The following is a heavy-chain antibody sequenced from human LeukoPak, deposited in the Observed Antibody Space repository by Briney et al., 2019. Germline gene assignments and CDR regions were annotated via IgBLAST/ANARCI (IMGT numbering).Heavy chain of an antibody. D-gene: IGHD2-2*01. CDR2: INHSGST. Sequence: SETLSLNCAVYGGSFSGYYWSWIRQPPGKGLEWIGEINHSGSTNYNPSLKSRVTISVDTSKNQFSLKLSSVTAADTAVYYCATCYGDPFFDYWGQGTLVTVSS. CDR3: ATCYGDPFFDY. V-gene: IGHV4-34*01. J-gene: IGHJ4*02. CDR1: GGSFSGYY.